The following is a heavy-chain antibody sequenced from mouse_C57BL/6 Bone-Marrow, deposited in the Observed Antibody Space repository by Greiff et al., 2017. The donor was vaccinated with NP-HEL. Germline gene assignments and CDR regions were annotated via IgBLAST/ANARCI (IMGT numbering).Heavy chain of an antibody. J-gene: IGHJ4*01. V-gene: IGHV1-26*01. Sequence: VEPGASVKISCKASGYTFTDYYMNWVKQSHGKSLEWIGDINPNNGGTSYNQKFKGKATLTVDKSSSTAYMELRSLTSEDSAVYYCASWRDYYYYAMDYWGQGTSVTVSS. CDR3: ASWRDYYYYAMDY. CDR2: INPNNGGT. D-gene: IGHD1-1*01. CDR1: GYTFTDYY.